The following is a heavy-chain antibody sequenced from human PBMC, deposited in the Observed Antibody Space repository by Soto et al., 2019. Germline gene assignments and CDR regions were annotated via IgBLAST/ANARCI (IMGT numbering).Heavy chain of an antibody. CDR1: GFTFSSYS. CDR2: ISSSSSYI. V-gene: IGHV3-21*01. J-gene: IGHJ6*03. D-gene: IGHD3-3*01. Sequence: GGSLILSCAASGFTFSSYSMNWVRQAPGKGLEWVSSISSSSSYIYYADSVKGRFTISRDNAKNSLYLQMNSLRAEDTAVYYCARVMYYDFWSGYYKREYYYYYMDVWGKGTTVTVSS. CDR3: ARVMYYDFWSGYYKREYYYYYMDV.